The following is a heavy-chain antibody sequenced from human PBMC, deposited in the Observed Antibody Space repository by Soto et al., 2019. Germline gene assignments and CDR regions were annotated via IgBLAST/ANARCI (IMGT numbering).Heavy chain of an antibody. CDR2: IYYSGST. J-gene: IGHJ4*02. V-gene: IGHV4-39*01. D-gene: IGHD7-27*01. CDR1: GGSISSSSYY. Sequence: KQSQTLSLTCTVSGGSISSSSYYWGWIRQPPGKGLEWIGSIYYSGSTYYNPSLKSRVTISVDTSKNQFSLKLSSVTAADTAVYYCARKHNWGIYYWGQGTLVTVSS. CDR3: ARKHNWGIYY.